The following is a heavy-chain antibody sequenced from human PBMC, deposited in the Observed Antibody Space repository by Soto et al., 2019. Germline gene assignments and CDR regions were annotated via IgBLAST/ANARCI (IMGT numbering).Heavy chain of an antibody. CDR2: IYYSGST. V-gene: IGHV4-59*01. Sequence: PSETLSLTCTVSCGSISSYYWSWIRQPPGKGLEWIGYIYYSGSTNYNPSLKSRVTISVDTSKNQFSLKLSSVTAADTAVYYCARHGITYYYDSSGYSRWFDPWGQGTLVTVSS. CDR3: ARHGITYYYDSSGYSRWFDP. J-gene: IGHJ5*02. CDR1: CGSISSYY. D-gene: IGHD3-22*01.